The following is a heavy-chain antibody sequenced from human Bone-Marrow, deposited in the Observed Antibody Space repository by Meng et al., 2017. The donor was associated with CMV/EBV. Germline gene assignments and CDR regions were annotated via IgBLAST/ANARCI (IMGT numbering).Heavy chain of an antibody. D-gene: IGHD6-13*01. CDR1: GSTFSSYA. Sequence: GESMKISCAASGSTFSSYAMSWVRQAPGKGQEWVSAISGSGGSTYYADSVKGRFTISRDNSKNPLYRQMNSLRAEDTAVYYCAKDSSSCSHYYFDYWGQGTLVTVSS. CDR2: ISGSGGST. V-gene: IGHV3-23*01. CDR3: AKDSSSCSHYYFDY. J-gene: IGHJ4*02.